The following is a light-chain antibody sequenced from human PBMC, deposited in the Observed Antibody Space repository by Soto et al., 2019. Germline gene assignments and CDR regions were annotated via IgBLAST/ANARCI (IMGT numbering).Light chain of an antibody. CDR2: EVT. J-gene: IGLJ3*02. Sequence: QSVLTQPPSASGSPGQSVTISCTGTSSDVGGYNYVSWYQQHPGKAPKLMIYEVTKRPSGVPDRFSGSKSGNTASLTVSVLLAEDEADYYCSSHAGINNVVFGGGTKVTFL. CDR1: SSDVGGYNY. V-gene: IGLV2-8*01. CDR3: SSHAGINNVV.